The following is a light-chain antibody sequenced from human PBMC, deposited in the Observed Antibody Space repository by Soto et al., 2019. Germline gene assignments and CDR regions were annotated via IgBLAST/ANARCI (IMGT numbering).Light chain of an antibody. Sequence: ESVVTQATATLSLSPGARATLSCRASQSVRSNLAWYQQKPGQAPRLLIYDASNTATGIPARFSGSGSGTDFTLTISSLEPEDFAVYYCQQRSNWTLTFGGGTKVDIK. CDR1: QSVRSN. J-gene: IGKJ4*01. CDR3: QQRSNWTLT. V-gene: IGKV3-11*01. CDR2: DAS.